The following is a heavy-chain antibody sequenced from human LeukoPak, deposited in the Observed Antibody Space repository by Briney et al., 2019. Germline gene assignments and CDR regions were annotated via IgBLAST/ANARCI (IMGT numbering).Heavy chain of an antibody. D-gene: IGHD2-2*01. CDR1: GFSFSSYV. CDR3: ARGLGGSTSRHTFDI. J-gene: IGHJ3*02. V-gene: IGHV3-23*01. Sequence: GGSLRLSCAASGFSFSSYVMSWVRQAPGKGLEWVSAISGSGGSTYFADSVKGRFTISRDNSKNTLYLQMNSLSAEDTAIYYCARGLGGSTSRHTFDIWGQGTMVTVSS. CDR2: ISGSGGST.